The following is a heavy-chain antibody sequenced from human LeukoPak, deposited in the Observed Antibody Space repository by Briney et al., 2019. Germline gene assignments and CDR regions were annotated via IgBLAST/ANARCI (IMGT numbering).Heavy chain of an antibody. CDR1: GFTFSSYA. CDR3: ASSSGW. J-gene: IGHJ4*02. D-gene: IGHD6-19*01. CDR2: VSGGGHNT. Sequence: GGSLRLSCVASGFTFSSYAMSWVRQAPGKGLEWVSVVSGGGHNTYYADSVKGRFTMSRDNSKRTVYLQMNSLRAENTAVYYCASSSGWWGQGTLVTVSS. V-gene: IGHV3-23*01.